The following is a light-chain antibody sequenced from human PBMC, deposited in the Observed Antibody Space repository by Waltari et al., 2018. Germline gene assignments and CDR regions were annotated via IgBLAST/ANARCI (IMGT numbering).Light chain of an antibody. V-gene: IGLV2-14*03. CDR2: DVY. CDR3: NSYTGSSSWV. J-gene: IGLJ3*02. CDR1: SSDIGFYTY. Sequence: QSALTQPASVSGSPGQSITLSCPGTSSDIGFYTYVSWYQQHPGKAPQLILYDVYDRPSGVSNRFSGSKSGNTASLTISGLQAEDEADYYCNSYTGSSSWVFGGGTKLTVL.